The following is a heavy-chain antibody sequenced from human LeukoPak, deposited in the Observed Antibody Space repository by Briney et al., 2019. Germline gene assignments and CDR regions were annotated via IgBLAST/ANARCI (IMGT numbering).Heavy chain of an antibody. CDR3: ARVRYGYYYGSGSYTYFDY. J-gene: IGHJ4*02. CDR2: INHSGST. V-gene: IGHV4-34*01. CDR1: GGSFSGYY. D-gene: IGHD3-10*01. Sequence: SETLSLTCAVYGGSFSGYYWSWIRQPPGKGLEWIGEINHSGSTNYNPSLKSRVTISVDTSKNQFSLKLSSVTAADTAVYYCARVRYGYYYGSGSYTYFDYWGQGTLVTVSS.